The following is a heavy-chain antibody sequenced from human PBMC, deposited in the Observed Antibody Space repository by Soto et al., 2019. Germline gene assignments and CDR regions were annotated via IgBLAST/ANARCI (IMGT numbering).Heavy chain of an antibody. D-gene: IGHD4-17*01. Sequence: PSETLSLTCTVSGGSISSYYWSWIRQPPGKGLEWIGYIYYSGNTNYNPSLKSRVTISVDTSKNQFSLKLSSVTAADTAVYYCARLAWADYGGSFDPWGQGTLVTVSS. CDR2: IYYSGNT. CDR3: ARLAWADYGGSFDP. CDR1: GGSISSYY. V-gene: IGHV4-59*01. J-gene: IGHJ5*02.